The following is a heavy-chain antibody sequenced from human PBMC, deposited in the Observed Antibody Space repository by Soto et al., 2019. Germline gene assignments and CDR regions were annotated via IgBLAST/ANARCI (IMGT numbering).Heavy chain of an antibody. D-gene: IGHD3-10*01. V-gene: IGHV1-18*01. CDR2: ISAYNGNT. CDR3: ARVSRYYGSWNFYYYYMAV. CDR1: GYTFTSYG. J-gene: IGHJ6*03. Sequence: QVQLVQSGAEVKKPGASVKVSCKASGYTFTSYGISWVRQAPGQGLEWMGWISAYNGNTNYAQKLQGRVTMTTDTSTSTASMELRSLRSDDTAVYYCARVSRYYGSWNFYYYYMAVWGKGTTVTVSS.